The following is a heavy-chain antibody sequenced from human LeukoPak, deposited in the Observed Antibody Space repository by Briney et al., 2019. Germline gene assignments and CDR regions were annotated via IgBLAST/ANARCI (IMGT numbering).Heavy chain of an antibody. CDR2: LYPGVST. J-gene: IGHJ6*03. CDR3: ARMKFYDSTGYSPGHYMDV. CDR1: GGPMYSYY. D-gene: IGHD3-22*01. V-gene: IGHV4-4*07. Sequence: SETLSLTCAVSGGPMYSYYRTWIRQTAEKGLEWIGRLYPGVSTNYNPSLKSRVTMSVDTSKNQFALKLSAVTAADTAVYYCARMKFYDSTGYSPGHYMDVWGKGTTVTVSS.